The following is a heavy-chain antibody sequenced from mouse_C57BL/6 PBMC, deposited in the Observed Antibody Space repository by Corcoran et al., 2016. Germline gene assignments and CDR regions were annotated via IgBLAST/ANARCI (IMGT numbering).Heavy chain of an antibody. J-gene: IGHJ1*03. CDR2: INPNNGGT. Sequence: EVQLQQSGPELVKPGASVKMSCKASGYTFTDYNMHWVKQSHGKSLEWIGYINPNNGGTSYNQKFKGKATLTVNKSSSTAYMELRSLTSEDSAVYYCALWGDGYPYWYFDVWGTGTTVTVSS. V-gene: IGHV1-22*01. D-gene: IGHD2-3*01. CDR1: GYTFTDYN. CDR3: ALWGDGYPYWYFDV.